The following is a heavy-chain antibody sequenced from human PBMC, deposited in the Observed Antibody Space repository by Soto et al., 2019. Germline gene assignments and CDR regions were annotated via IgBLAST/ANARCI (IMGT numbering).Heavy chain of an antibody. V-gene: IGHV3-23*01. Sequence: PGGSLRISCAASGFTFSSYAMRWVRQAPGKGPEWVSGIGGSGSGTSYGDSVKGRFAISRDNAKNSLYLQMNSLRDEDTAVYYCARENYGDYLNWFDPWGQGTLVTVSS. CDR1: GFTFSSYA. D-gene: IGHD4-17*01. J-gene: IGHJ5*02. CDR3: ARENYGDYLNWFDP. CDR2: IGGSGSGT.